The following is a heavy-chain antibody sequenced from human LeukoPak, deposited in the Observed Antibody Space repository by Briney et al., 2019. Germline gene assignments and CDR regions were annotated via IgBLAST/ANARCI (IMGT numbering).Heavy chain of an antibody. CDR1: GGSISSGDYY. D-gene: IGHD6-19*01. CDR2: IYHSGSS. Sequence: SETLSLTCTVSGGSISSGDYYWSWIRQPPGKDLEWIGYIYHSGSSYYNPSLKSRVTISVDTSKNQFSLKMNSVTAADTAVYYCARAGRNWFDPWGQGTLVTVSS. CDR3: ARAGRNWFDP. V-gene: IGHV4-30-4*01. J-gene: IGHJ5*02.